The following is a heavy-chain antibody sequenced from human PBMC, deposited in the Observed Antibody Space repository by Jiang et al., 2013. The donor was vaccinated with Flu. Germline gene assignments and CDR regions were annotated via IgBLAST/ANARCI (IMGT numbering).Heavy chain of an antibody. V-gene: IGHV1-46*01. CDR3: AAYGSGRRGGFDH. CDR2: INPGDGGT. D-gene: IGHD3-10*01. J-gene: IGHJ4*02. Sequence: KRPGTSVRLSCKASGYLFTNYYIHWVRQAPGQGLEWMGIINPGDGGTKYAQDILGRATLTSDTSTSTVYMDLNSLRTEDTAVYYCAAYGSGRRGGFDHWGQGT. CDR1: GYLFTNYY.